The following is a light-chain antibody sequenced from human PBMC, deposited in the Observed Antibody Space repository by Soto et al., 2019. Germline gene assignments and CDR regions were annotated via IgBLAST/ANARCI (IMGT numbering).Light chain of an antibody. CDR2: DAS. CDR1: RGISTY. J-gene: IGKJ1*01. V-gene: IGKV1-13*02. Sequence: AIQLTQSPSSLSACVGDRVTITCGASRGISTYLAWYQQKPGKAPKLLIYDASSLESGVPSRFSGSGSGTEFTLTISSLQPDDFATYYCQQYNSYSGTFGQGTKVDIK. CDR3: QQYNSYSGT.